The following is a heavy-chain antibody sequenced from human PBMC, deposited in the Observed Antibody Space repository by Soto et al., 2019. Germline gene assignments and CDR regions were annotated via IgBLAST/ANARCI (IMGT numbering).Heavy chain of an antibody. CDR3: ARGLPRSTIFGVVIKRHWFDP. Sequence: ASVKVSCKASGYTFTSYYMHWVRQAPGQGLEWMGIINPSGGGTSYAQKFQGRVTMTRDTSTSTVYMELSSLRSEDTAVYYCARGLPRSTIFGVVIKRHWFDPWGQGTLVTSPQ. D-gene: IGHD3-3*01. V-gene: IGHV1-46*03. CDR1: GYTFTSYY. CDR2: INPSGGGT. J-gene: IGHJ5*02.